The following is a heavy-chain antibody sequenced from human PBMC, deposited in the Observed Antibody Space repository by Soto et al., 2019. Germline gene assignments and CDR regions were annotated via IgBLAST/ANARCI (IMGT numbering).Heavy chain of an antibody. CDR3: ATSYDSGFDP. CDR2: ISVYNGNT. V-gene: IGHV1-18*04. CDR1: GYTFTSYG. D-gene: IGHD5-12*01. J-gene: IGHJ5*02. Sequence: ASVKVSCKASGYTFTSYGISRVRQAPGQGLEWMGWISVYNGNTDYAQKFQGRVTMTTDTSTSTAYTELRSLRSDDTAVYYCATSYDSGFDPWGQGTLVTVSS.